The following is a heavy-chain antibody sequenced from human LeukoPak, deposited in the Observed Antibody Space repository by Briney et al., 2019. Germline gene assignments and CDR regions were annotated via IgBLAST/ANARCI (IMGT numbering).Heavy chain of an antibody. V-gene: IGHV4-39*07. CDR2: IYYSGST. CDR1: GGSISSSSYY. D-gene: IGHD6-6*01. J-gene: IGHJ3*02. Sequence: SETLSLTCTVSGGSISSSSYYWGWIRQPPGKGLEWIGSIYYSGSTYYNPSLKSRVTISVDTSKNQFSLKLSSVTAADTAVYYCARGGGSSNIWGQGTMVTVSS. CDR3: ARGGGSSNI.